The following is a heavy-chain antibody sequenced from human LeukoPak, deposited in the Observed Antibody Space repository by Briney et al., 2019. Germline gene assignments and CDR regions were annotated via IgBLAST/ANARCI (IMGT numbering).Heavy chain of an antibody. V-gene: IGHV3-23*01. CDR1: GFTFSSYA. CDR3: AKPDCSSTSCCTLDS. CDR2: ISGSGGST. D-gene: IGHD2-2*02. Sequence: GGSLRLSCAASGFTFSSYAMSWVRQAPGKGLERVSAISGSGGSTYYADSVKGRFTISRDNSKNTLYLQMNSLRAEDTAVYYCAKPDCSSTSCCTLDSWGQGTLVTVSS. J-gene: IGHJ4*02.